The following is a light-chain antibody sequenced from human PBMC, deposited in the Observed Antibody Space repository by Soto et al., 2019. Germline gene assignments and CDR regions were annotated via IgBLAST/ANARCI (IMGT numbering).Light chain of an antibody. V-gene: IGLV1-40*01. CDR1: RSNIGAGYD. CDR2: GNS. J-gene: IGLJ1*01. Sequence: QSVLTQPPSVSGAPGQRVTISCTGSRSNIGAGYDVHWYQQLPGTAPKLLIYGNSNRPSGVPDRFSGSKSGTSASLAITGLQAEDEADYYCQSSDSRLNVFGTGTKLTVL. CDR3: QSSDSRLNV.